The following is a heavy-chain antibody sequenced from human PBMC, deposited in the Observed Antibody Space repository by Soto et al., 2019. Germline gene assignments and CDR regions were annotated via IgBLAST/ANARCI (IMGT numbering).Heavy chain of an antibody. CDR1: GGSFRGHY. J-gene: IGHJ4*02. CDR2: INHSEGT. D-gene: IGHD3-16*02. Sequence: SETLSLTCAVYGGSFRGHYWSWIRQPPGKGLEWVGEINHSEGTNYNPSLKSRVTISVDTSRNQISLKLTSVTAADTAVYYCARVAAIHDSLWGTYRSAPIDLWGQGTLVTVSS. CDR3: ARVAAIHDSLWGTYRSAPIDL. V-gene: IGHV4-34*01.